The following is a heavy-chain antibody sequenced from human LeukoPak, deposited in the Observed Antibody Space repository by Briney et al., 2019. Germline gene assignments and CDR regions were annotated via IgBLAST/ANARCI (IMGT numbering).Heavy chain of an antibody. CDR2: TNWNGGST. Sequence: GGSLRHSCVASGFTFDDYGMGWVRQVPGKGLEWVSGTNWNGGSTGYADSVKGRFTISRDNAKNSLYLQMNSLRAEDTAFYYCARGTEVYYDSSSYYSYWGQGTLVTVSS. CDR3: ARGTEVYYDSSSYYSY. CDR1: GFTFDDYG. D-gene: IGHD3-22*01. J-gene: IGHJ4*02. V-gene: IGHV3-20*04.